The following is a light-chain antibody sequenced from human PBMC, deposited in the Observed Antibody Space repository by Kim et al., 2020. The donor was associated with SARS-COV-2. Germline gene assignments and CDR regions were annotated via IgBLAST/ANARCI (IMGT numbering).Light chain of an antibody. CDR1: SSGVGSYNY. Sequence: GQSANIPCTGSSSGVGSYNYVSCHQQHPGKAPQLMFYEVSKRPSGVPDRFSGSKSGNTASLTVSGLQAEDEADYYCSSYAGSNNLVFGGGTQLTVL. J-gene: IGLJ2*01. CDR2: EVS. V-gene: IGLV2-8*01. CDR3: SSYAGSNNLV.